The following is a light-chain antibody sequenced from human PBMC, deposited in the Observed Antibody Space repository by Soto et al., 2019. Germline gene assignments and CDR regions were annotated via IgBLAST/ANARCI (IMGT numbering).Light chain of an antibody. Sequence: QSVLTQPPSASGTPGQRVSFSCSGTSSNIGSNTVTWCSQFPGTAPKLLIYSNDQRPSGVPDRFSGSKSGTSASLAISGLQSEDEAADYCAAWDDSLNGRVFGGGTKVTVL. CDR2: SND. J-gene: IGLJ2*01. V-gene: IGLV1-44*01. CDR3: AAWDDSLNGRV. CDR1: SSNIGSNT.